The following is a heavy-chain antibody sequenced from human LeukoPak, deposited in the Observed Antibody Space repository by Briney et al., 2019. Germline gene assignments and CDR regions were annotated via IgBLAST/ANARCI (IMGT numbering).Heavy chain of an antibody. V-gene: IGHV1-18*01. D-gene: IGHD6-13*01. J-gene: IGHJ5*02. Sequence: GASVKVSCKASGYTFTSYGISWVRQAPGQGLEWMGWISAYNGNTNYAQKLQGRVTMTTDTSTSTAYMELRSLRSDDTAVYYCARLEAYSSSWYWFDPWGQGTLVTVSS. CDR1: GYTFTSYG. CDR2: ISAYNGNT. CDR3: ARLEAYSSSWYWFDP.